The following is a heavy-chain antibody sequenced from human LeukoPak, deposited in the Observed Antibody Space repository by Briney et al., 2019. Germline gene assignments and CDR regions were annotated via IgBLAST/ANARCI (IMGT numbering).Heavy chain of an antibody. Sequence: PSETLSLTCAVYGGSFSGYQWSWIRQPPGKGLEWIGEINDSGSTNYNPSLKSRVTISVDTSKNQFSLRLSSVTAADTAVYYCARPGQLGSLYYGVDVWGQGTTVTVS. CDR3: ARPGQLGSLYYGVDV. CDR1: GGSFSGYQ. CDR2: INDSGST. D-gene: IGHD3-10*01. J-gene: IGHJ6*02. V-gene: IGHV4-34*01.